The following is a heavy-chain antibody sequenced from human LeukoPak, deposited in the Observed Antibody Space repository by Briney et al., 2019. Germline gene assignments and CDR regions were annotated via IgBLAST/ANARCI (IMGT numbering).Heavy chain of an antibody. Sequence: GGSLRLSCAASGFTFSSYGMHWVRQAPGKGLEWVAFIRYDGSNKYYADSVKGRFTISRDNSKNTLYLQMNSLRAEDTAVYYCAKENYDILTGWPYAFDIWGQETMVTVSS. V-gene: IGHV3-30*02. D-gene: IGHD3-9*01. CDR2: IRYDGSNK. J-gene: IGHJ3*02. CDR3: AKENYDILTGWPYAFDI. CDR1: GFTFSSYG.